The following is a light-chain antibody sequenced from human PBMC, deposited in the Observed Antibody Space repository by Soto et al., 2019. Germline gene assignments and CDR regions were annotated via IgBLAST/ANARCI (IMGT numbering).Light chain of an antibody. CDR1: KLADKS. V-gene: IGLV3-21*02. CDR3: QVWDSDSDHWV. Sequence: SYELTQAPSVSVAPGQRARITCAGNKLADKSVHWYQQKPGQAPGLLVYDDRDRPSGVPERFSGTNSDNVAALTIFRVEAGDEADYFCQVWDSDSDHWVFGGGTKLTVL. CDR2: DDR. J-gene: IGLJ3*02.